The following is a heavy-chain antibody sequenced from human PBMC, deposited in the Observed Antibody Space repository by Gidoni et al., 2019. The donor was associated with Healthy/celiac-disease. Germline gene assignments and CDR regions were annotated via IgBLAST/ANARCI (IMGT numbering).Heavy chain of an antibody. CDR2: ISWNSGSI. Sequence: EVQLVESGGGLVQPGRSLRLSCAASGFTFYDYAMHWVRQAPGKGLEWVSGISWNSGSIGYADSVKGRFTISRDNAKNSLYLQMNSLRAEDTALYYCAKDSDSSGYGWYFDLWGRGTLVTVSS. J-gene: IGHJ2*01. CDR3: AKDSDSSGYGWYFDL. V-gene: IGHV3-9*01. CDR1: GFTFYDYA. D-gene: IGHD3-22*01.